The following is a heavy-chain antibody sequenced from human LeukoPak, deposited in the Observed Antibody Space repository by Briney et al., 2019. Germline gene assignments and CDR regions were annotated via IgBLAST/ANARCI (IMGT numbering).Heavy chain of an antibody. V-gene: IGHV5-51*01. D-gene: IGHD2-15*01. CDR1: GYIFTSYW. CDR3: ARLYCSGRDCYFDY. CDR2: IYPGDSDT. Sequence: KFGESLKISCKGSGYIFTSYWIGWVRQMPGKGLEWMGIIYPGDSDTGYSPSFQGQVTISVDKSISTAYLQWSSLKASDTAMYYCARLYCSGRDCYFDYWGQGTLVTVSS. J-gene: IGHJ4*02.